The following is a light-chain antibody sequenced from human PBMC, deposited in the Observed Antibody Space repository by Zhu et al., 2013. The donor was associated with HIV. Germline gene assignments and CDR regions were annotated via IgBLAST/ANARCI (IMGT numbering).Light chain of an antibody. V-gene: IGKV1-13*02. CDR2: AAS. J-gene: IGKJ1*01. CDR1: QGISSG. Sequence: AIQLTQSPSSLSASVGDRVTITCRASQGISSGLAWYQQKPGKAPELLIYAASTLQSGVPSRFSGSGSGTDFTLTISCLQSEDFATYYCQQYYSFPQTFGQGTKVEIK. CDR3: QQYYSFPQT.